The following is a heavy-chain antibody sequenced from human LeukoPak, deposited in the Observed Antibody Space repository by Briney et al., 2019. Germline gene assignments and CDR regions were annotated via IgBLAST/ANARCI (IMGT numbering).Heavy chain of an antibody. CDR1: GYSISSGYY. V-gene: IGHV4-38-2*02. J-gene: IGHJ3*02. CDR3: ARVKGAPFDI. CDR2: INHSGST. D-gene: IGHD3-16*01. Sequence: PSETLSLTCTVSGYSISSGYYWGWIRLPPGKGLEWIGIINHSGSTFCNTSLKSRVTISVDTSTNQFSLQLRSVTAADTAVYYCARVKGAPFDIWGQGTMVTVSS.